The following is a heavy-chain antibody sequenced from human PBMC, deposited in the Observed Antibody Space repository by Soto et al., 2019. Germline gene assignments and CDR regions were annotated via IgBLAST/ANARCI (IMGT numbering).Heavy chain of an antibody. J-gene: IGHJ2*01. CDR2: INHSGST. CDR3: ARGGGAGFPHFDL. D-gene: IGHD2-21*01. V-gene: IGHV4-34*01. Sequence: QVQLQQWGAGLLKPSETLSLTCAVYGGSFSGYYWSWIRQPPGKGLEWIGEINHSGSTNYNQSLKSRVTISVDTSKHQFSLKLSSVTAADTAVYYCARGGGAGFPHFDLWGRGTLVTVSS. CDR1: GGSFSGYY.